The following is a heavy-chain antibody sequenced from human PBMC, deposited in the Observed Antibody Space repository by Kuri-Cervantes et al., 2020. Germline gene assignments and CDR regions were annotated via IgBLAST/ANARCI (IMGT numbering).Heavy chain of an antibody. CDR1: GFTFSSYA. J-gene: IGHJ2*01. D-gene: IGHD2-21*01. V-gene: IGHV3-30-3*01. CDR3: ARGGWSNGAYCGGDCYPSASQETSFSENWYFDL. Sequence: GGSLRLSCAASGFTFSSYAMHWVRQAPGKGLEWVAVISYDGSNKYYADSVKGRFTISRDNSKNTLYLQMNSLRAEDTAVYYCARGGWSNGAYCGGDCYPSASQETSFSENWYFDLWGRGTLVTVSS. CDR2: ISYDGSNK.